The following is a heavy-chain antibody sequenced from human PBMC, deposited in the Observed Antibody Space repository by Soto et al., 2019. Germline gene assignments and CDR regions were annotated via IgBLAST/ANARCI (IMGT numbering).Heavy chain of an antibody. Sequence: QVQLQQWGAGLLKPSETLSLTCAVFGGSVNSGNYYWSWIRQPPGKGLEWIGGMSHSGGTHFNPSLKSRVTISVDTSKNQFSLKMSSVTAADTALYYCARVERGTATTVVDAFDIWGPGTMVTVSS. D-gene: IGHD1-1*01. CDR1: GGSVNSGNYY. CDR2: MSHSGGT. CDR3: ARVERGTATTVVDAFDI. V-gene: IGHV4-34*01. J-gene: IGHJ3*02.